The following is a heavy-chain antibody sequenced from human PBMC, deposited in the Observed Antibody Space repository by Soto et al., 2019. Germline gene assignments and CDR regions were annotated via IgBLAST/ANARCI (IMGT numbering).Heavy chain of an antibody. V-gene: IGHV4-31*03. CDR2: IYYSGTT. J-gene: IGHJ4*02. CDR3: ARESQPTVVIDS. CDR1: GGSIRSGDYY. Sequence: PSETLSLTCTVSGGSIRSGDYYWSWIRQHPGKGLEWIGYIYYSGTTYYNPSLKSRVTISVNTSKNQFSLKLSSVTAADTAVYYCARESQPTVVIDSWXQGTLVTVSS. D-gene: IGHD4-17*01.